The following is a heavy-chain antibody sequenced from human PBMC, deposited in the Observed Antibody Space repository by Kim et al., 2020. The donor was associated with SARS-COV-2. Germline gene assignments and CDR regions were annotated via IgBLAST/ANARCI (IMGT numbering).Heavy chain of an antibody. V-gene: IGHV4-31*03. CDR1: GGYISSGGYY. CDR2: IYYSGST. J-gene: IGHJ5*02. CDR3: ARAPYYDFWSGYPTWGWFDP. D-gene: IGHD3-3*01. Sequence: SETLSLTCTVSGGYISSGGYYWSWIRQHPGKGLEWIGYIYYSGSTYYNPSLKSRVTISVDTSKNQFSLKLSSVTAADTAVYYCARAPYYDFWSGYPTWGWFDPWGQGTLVTVSS.